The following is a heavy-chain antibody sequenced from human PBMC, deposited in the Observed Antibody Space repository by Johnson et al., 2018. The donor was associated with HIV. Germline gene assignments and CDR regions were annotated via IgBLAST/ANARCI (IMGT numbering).Heavy chain of an antibody. CDR2: IWYDGSNK. V-gene: IGHV3-30*19. J-gene: IGHJ3*02. D-gene: IGHD3-22*01. Sequence: VQLVESGGGVVQPGRSLRLSCAASGFTFSTYGMHWVRQAPGKGLEWVALIWYDGSNKYYADSVKGRFTISRDNSKNTLYLQMNSLRAEDTAVYYCARDGTRYYYDSSGSRGTFDIWGQGTMVTVSS. CDR1: GFTFSTYG. CDR3: ARDGTRYYYDSSGSRGTFDI.